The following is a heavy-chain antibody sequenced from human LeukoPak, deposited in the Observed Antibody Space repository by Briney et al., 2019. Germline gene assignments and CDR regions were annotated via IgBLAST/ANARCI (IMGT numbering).Heavy chain of an antibody. V-gene: IGHV1-2*02. D-gene: IGHD3-3*01. CDR2: INPNSGAT. Sequence: ASVKVSCKASGYTFTAYYMHWVRQAPGQGLEWVGWINPNSGATNHAQRFQGRVTMTRDTSINTAYMELSRLTSDDTAVYYCSKFDEVWSGYSGYWGQGTLVTVSP. J-gene: IGHJ4*02. CDR1: GYTFTAYY. CDR3: SKFDEVWSGYSGY.